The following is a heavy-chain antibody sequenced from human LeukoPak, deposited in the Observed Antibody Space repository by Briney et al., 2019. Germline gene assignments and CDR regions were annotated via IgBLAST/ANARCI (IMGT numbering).Heavy chain of an antibody. J-gene: IGHJ6*04. V-gene: IGHV4-4*02. D-gene: IGHD3-10*01. Sequence: PSGTLSLTCAVSGVSISSSNWWSWIRQPPGQGLEWIGEINHSGSTNYNPSLKSRVTISVDTSKNQFSLKLSSVAAADTAVYYCARGPYYYGSGRYYYYGMDVWGKGTTVTVSS. CDR1: GVSISSSNW. CDR2: INHSGST. CDR3: ARGPYYYGSGRYYYYGMDV.